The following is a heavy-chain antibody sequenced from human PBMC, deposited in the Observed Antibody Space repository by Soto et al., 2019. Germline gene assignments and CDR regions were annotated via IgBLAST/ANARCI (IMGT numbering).Heavy chain of an antibody. CDR3: TIFGVVRYYYYMDV. D-gene: IGHD3-3*01. Sequence: GASVKVSCKASGYTFTSYAMNWVRQAPGQGLEWMGWINTNTGNPTYAQGFTGRFVFSLDTSVSTAYLQICSLKAEDTAVSKGTIFGVVRYYYYMDVWGKGTTVTVSS. CDR1: GYTFTSYA. J-gene: IGHJ6*03. CDR2: INTNTGNP. V-gene: IGHV7-4-1*01.